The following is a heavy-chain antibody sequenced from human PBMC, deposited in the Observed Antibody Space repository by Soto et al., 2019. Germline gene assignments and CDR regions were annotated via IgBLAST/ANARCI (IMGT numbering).Heavy chain of an antibody. D-gene: IGHD3-3*01. J-gene: IGHJ4*02. Sequence: QVQLQESGPGLVKPSQTLSLTCTVSGGSISSGGYYWSWIRQHPGKGLEWIGYIYYSGSTYYNPSLKSRVTISVDTSKNKFSLQLSSVTAADTAVYYCARETIITIFGVVTLPSYYFDYWGQGTLVTVSS. V-gene: IGHV4-31*03. CDR1: GGSISSGGYY. CDR3: ARETIITIFGVVTLPSYYFDY. CDR2: IYYSGST.